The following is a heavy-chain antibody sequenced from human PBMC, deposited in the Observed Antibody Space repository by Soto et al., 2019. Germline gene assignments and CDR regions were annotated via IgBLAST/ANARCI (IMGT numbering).Heavy chain of an antibody. CDR3: ARGPNCYEDSGYCAY. CDR2: ISYDGDDK. V-gene: IGHV3-30-3*01. J-gene: IGHJ4*02. Sequence: PVGSLRLSCAASGFTFSIYPMHWVRQAPGKGLEWVALISYDGDDKCYADSVKGRFTISRDNSKNTGYLEMNSLRGEDTSVYFWARGPNCYEDSGYCAYWGQGALVTVSS. CDR1: GFTFSIYP. D-gene: IGHD3-22*01.